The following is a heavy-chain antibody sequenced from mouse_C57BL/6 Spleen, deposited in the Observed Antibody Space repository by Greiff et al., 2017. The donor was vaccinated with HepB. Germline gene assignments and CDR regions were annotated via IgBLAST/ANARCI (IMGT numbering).Heavy chain of an antibody. CDR3: ARIRWLLRYFDV. Sequence: VQLQQPGAELVKPGASVKMSCKASGYTFTSYWITWVKQRPGQGLEWIGDIYPGSGSTNYNEKFKSKATLTVDKSSNTAYMQLSSLTSEDSAVYYCARIRWLLRYFDVWGTGTTVTVSS. CDR1: GYTFTSYW. D-gene: IGHD2-3*01. V-gene: IGHV1-55*01. CDR2: IYPGSGST. J-gene: IGHJ1*03.